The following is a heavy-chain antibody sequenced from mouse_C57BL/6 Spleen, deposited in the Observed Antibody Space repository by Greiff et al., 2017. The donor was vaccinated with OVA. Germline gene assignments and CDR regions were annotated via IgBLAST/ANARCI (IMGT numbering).Heavy chain of an antibody. Sequence: QVQLQQPGAELVKPGASVKLSCKASGYTFTSYWMQWVKQRPGLGLEWIGEIDPSDSYTNYNQKFKGKATLTVDTSSSTAYMQLSSLTSEDSAVYYCARSEYYGSSPYWYFDVWGTGTTVTVSS. CDR1: GYTFTSYW. D-gene: IGHD1-1*01. V-gene: IGHV1-50*01. J-gene: IGHJ1*03. CDR3: ARSEYYGSSPYWYFDV. CDR2: IDPSDSYT.